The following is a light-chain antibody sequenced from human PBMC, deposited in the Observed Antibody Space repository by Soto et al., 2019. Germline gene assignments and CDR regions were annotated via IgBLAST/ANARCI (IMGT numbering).Light chain of an antibody. CDR2: EVN. Sequence: QSVLTQPPSASGSPGQSVFISCTGTSSDVGGYNYVSWYQQHPGKAPKLMIYEVNKRPSGVPDRFSGSKSGNTASLTVSGLQAEDEADYYCSSYAGSSNVFGTGTKVTVL. J-gene: IGLJ1*01. CDR3: SSYAGSSNV. V-gene: IGLV2-8*01. CDR1: SSDVGGYNY.